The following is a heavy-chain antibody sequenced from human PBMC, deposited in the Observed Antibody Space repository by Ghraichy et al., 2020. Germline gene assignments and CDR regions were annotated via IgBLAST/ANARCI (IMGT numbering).Heavy chain of an antibody. CDR3: TTELFSVEDVSTFDY. J-gene: IGHJ4*02. CDR1: GFTFSNAW. V-gene: IGHV3-15*01. CDR2: VKTKPEGGTT. D-gene: IGHD5/OR15-5a*01. Sequence: GESLNISCAASGFTFSNAWMTWVRQAPGKGLEWVGRVKTKPEGGTTDYAAPVKGRFTISRDDSTNTLFLHMNTLKTEDTAVYYCTTELFSVEDVSTFDYWGQGTLVTVSS.